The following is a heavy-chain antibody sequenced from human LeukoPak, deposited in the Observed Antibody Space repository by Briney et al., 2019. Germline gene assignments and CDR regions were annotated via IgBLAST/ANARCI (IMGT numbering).Heavy chain of an antibody. J-gene: IGHJ6*02. CDR2: ISRSSGNI. CDR1: GFTFDDYA. Sequence: PGGSLRLSCAASGFTFDDYAMHWVRQAPGKGLEWVAGISRSSGNIGYADSVKGRFTISRDNAENSLHLQMSSLRTEDTALYFCARDAWRRAFNYGMDVWGQGTTVAVSS. V-gene: IGHV3-9*01. CDR3: ARDAWRRAFNYGMDV. D-gene: IGHD5-12*01.